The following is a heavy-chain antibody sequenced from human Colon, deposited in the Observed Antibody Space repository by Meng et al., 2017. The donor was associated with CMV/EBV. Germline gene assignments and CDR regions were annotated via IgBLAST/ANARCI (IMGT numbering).Heavy chain of an antibody. CDR1: CYSINSGECL. Sequence: VSCYSINSGECLWTWIRQPPGQGLRWIGPIYNSGSAFYNPSLKTRFTISIDTSKNQFSLNLISVTAADMAVYYCVRGGRAPYSPVDHWGQGTLVTVSS. CDR3: VRGGRAPYSPVDH. V-gene: IGHV4-30-4*08. J-gene: IGHJ4*02. CDR2: IYNSGSA. D-gene: IGHD4-11*01.